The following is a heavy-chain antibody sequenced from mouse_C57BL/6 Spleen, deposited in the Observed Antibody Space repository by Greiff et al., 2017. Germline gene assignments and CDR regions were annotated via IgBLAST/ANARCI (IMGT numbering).Heavy chain of an antibody. V-gene: IGHV1-50*01. CDR1: GYTFTSYW. J-gene: IGHJ3*01. CDR3: ARMDGNQAWFAY. CDR2: IDPSGSYT. D-gene: IGHD2-3*01. Sequence: QVQLQQPGAELVKPGASVKLSCKASGYTFTSYWMQWVKQRPGQGLEWIGEIDPSGSYTTYNQKFKGKATLTVDTSSSTAYMQLSRLTSEDSAVYYCARMDGNQAWFAYWGQGTLVTVSA.